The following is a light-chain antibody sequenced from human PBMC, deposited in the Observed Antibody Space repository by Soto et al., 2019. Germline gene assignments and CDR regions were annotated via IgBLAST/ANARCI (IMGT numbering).Light chain of an antibody. CDR3: QQSNSAPWM. Sequence: DIVMTQSPDSLAVSLGERATINCKSSQSVLYSSNNQNYLAWYQQKSGQPPKLLIYWASTRESGVPDRFSGSGSGKHFTLTISSLQAEYVAVYYCQQSNSAPWMFGQGTKVEIK. CDR1: QSVLYSSNNQNY. CDR2: WAS. J-gene: IGKJ1*01. V-gene: IGKV4-1*01.